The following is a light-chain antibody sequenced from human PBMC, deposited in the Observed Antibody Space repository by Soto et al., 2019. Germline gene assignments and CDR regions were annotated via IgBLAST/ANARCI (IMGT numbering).Light chain of an antibody. V-gene: IGKV1-39*01. CDR3: QQRFSIPLT. Sequence: IQLTESASALSASLGARSTSTCRTSQSISSYLNWYQQKPGKAPTLLIFAASSLQSGVPSTLSGSLSAPDFAFTLSNXQPEDFATTFCQQRFSIPLTSGGRTKV. J-gene: IGKJ4*01. CDR2: AAS. CDR1: QSISSY.